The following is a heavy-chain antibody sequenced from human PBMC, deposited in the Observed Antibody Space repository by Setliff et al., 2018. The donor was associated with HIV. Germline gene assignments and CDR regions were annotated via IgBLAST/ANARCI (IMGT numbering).Heavy chain of an antibody. D-gene: IGHD5-12*01. CDR2: IYYSENT. J-gene: IGHJ3*02. CDR3: ARDPAVASRELAFDI. Sequence: SETLSLTCTVSGASISSGDNYWSWIRQPPGKGLEWIGYIYYSENTYYNPSLKSRATISVDTSKNQFSLNLKSVTAADTAVYYCARDPAVASRELAFDIWGQGTMVTVSS. V-gene: IGHV4-30-4*08. CDR1: GASISSGDNY.